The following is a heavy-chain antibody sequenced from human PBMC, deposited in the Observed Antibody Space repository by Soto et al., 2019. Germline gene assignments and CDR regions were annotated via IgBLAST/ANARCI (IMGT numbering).Heavy chain of an antibody. V-gene: IGHV1-2*04. CDR2: IGPNSGGT. Sequence: ASVKVSCKASGYTFTGYYMHWVRQAPGQGLEWMGWIGPNSGGTNYAQKFQGWVTMTRDTSISTAYMELSRLRSDDTAVYYCAREIGDSSSSGRAFDIWGKGTMVTVSS. CDR1: GYTFTGYY. J-gene: IGHJ3*02. CDR3: AREIGDSSSSGRAFDI. D-gene: IGHD6-6*01.